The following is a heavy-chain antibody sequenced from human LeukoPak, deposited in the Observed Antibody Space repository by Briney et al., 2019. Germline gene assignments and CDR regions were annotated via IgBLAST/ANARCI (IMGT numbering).Heavy chain of an antibody. CDR3: ARQSRDGSKTRGYYFDY. Sequence: GESLKISCQVSGYIFTHYWIGWVRLMPGKGLESMGIIYPADSHTTYSPPFQGQVSISAVKSISTVYLQWSSLKPSDTAIYYCARQSRDGSKTRGYYFDYWGQGTLVTVSS. D-gene: IGHD3-10*01. J-gene: IGHJ4*02. V-gene: IGHV5-51*01. CDR1: GYIFTHYW. CDR2: IYPADSHT.